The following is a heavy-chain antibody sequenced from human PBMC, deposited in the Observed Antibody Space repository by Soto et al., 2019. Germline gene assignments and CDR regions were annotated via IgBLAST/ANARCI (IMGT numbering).Heavy chain of an antibody. V-gene: IGHV4-39*01. Sequence: PSETLSLTCTVSGGSISSSSYYWGWIRQPPGKGLEWTGSIYYSGSTYYNPSLKSRVTISVDTSKNQFSLKLSSVTAADTAVYYCARLALGPYAFDIWGQGTMVTVSS. CDR1: GGSISSSSYY. CDR3: ARLALGPYAFDI. J-gene: IGHJ3*02. CDR2: IYYSGST. D-gene: IGHD3-3*01.